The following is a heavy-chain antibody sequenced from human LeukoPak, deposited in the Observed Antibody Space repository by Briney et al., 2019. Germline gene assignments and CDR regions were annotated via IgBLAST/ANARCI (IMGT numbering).Heavy chain of an antibody. CDR1: GVSISSGSY. CDR2: IYHSGIT. Sequence: PSETLSLTCAVSGVSISSGSYWVWIRRLPGKGLEWIASIYHSGITYYNPSLKSRLIISVDTSKNQFSLQLSSVTAADTAVYYCGMDTSSVERFDYWGRGTLVTVSS. CDR3: GMDTSSVERFDY. D-gene: IGHD5-18*01. V-gene: IGHV4-38-2*01. J-gene: IGHJ4*02.